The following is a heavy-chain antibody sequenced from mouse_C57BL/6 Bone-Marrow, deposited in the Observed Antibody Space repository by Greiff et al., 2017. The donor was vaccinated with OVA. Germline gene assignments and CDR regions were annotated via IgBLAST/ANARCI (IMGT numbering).Heavy chain of an antibody. CDR3: ARDGYYAMDY. CDR2: SRNKANDYTT. J-gene: IGHJ4*01. CDR1: GFTFSDFY. V-gene: IGHV7-1*01. Sequence: EVKLMESGGGLVQSGRSLRLSCATSGFTFSDFYMEWVRQAPGKGLEWIAASRNKANDYTTEYSASVKGRFIDSRDTSQSILYLQMNALRAEDTAIYYCARDGYYAMDYWGQGTSVTVSS.